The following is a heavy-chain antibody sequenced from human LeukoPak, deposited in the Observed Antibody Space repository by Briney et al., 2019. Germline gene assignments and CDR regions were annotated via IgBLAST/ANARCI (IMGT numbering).Heavy chain of an antibody. V-gene: IGHV3-23*01. Sequence: GGSLRLSCAASGFTSSSYAMSWVRQAPGKGLEWVSAISGGGGSTYYADSVKGRFTISRDNSKNTLYLQMNSLRAEDTAVYYCAKAIFGVVRGYFDYWGQGTLVTVSS. CDR1: GFTSSSYA. CDR2: ISGGGGST. CDR3: AKAIFGVVRGYFDY. J-gene: IGHJ4*02. D-gene: IGHD3-3*01.